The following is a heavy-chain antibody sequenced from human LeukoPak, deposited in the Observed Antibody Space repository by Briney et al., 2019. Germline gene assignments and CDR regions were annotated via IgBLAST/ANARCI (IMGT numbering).Heavy chain of an antibody. Sequence: GGSLRLSCAASGFTVSSNYMTWVRRAPGKGLEWVSVLYSGAGTYYADSVKGRFTISRDNSKNTLYLQMNSLRAEDTAAYYCATLYGSARGAFDSWGQGTLVTVSS. D-gene: IGHD3-10*01. CDR1: GFTVSSNY. V-gene: IGHV3-53*01. CDR2: LYSGAGT. J-gene: IGHJ4*02. CDR3: ATLYGSARGAFDS.